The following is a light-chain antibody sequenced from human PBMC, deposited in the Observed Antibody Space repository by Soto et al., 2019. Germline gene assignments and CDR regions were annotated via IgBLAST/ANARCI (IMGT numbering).Light chain of an antibody. V-gene: IGKV2-28*01. J-gene: IGKJ5*01. CDR1: QSLAYNNTYNY. CDR2: FGT. Sequence: EIAMTQSPLTLPVTAGEPASISCRPSQSLAYNNTYNYLDWYVQKPRQSPQLLIYFGTNRAPGVPSRFGGSGSSTDFTLKINRLAAEDVGYYYCMQALQSLTFGQGTRLEIK. CDR3: MQALQSLT.